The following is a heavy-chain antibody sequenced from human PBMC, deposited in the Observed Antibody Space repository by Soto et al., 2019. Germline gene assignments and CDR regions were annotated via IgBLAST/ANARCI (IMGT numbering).Heavy chain of an antibody. CDR2: IRSNAYGETR. J-gene: IGHJ6*02. CDR1: GFTFGDYA. D-gene: IGHD3-10*01. Sequence: GSLRLSCTASGFTFGDYAMSWVRQAPGKRLEWVGFIRSNAYGETREYAAAVKGRFTISRDDSKSIAYLQMNSLKTEDTAVYYCTRDRWIISYYYYGTDVWGQGTTVTVSS. CDR3: TRDRWIISYYYYGTDV. V-gene: IGHV3-49*04.